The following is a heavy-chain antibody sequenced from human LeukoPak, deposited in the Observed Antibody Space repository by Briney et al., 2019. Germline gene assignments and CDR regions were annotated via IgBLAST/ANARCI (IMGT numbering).Heavy chain of an antibody. V-gene: IGHV3-9*01. D-gene: IGHD1-1*01. CDR1: GFTFSSYS. Sequence: PGGSLRLSCAASGFTFSSYSMNWVRQAPGKGLEWVSGISWNSGSIGYADSVKGRFTISRDNAKNSLYLQMNSLRAEDTALYYCAKDPSAQLERNDAFDIWGQGTMVTVSS. CDR2: ISWNSGSI. J-gene: IGHJ3*02. CDR3: AKDPSAQLERNDAFDI.